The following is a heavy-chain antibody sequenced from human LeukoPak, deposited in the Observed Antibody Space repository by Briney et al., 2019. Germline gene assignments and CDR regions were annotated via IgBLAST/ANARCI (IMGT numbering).Heavy chain of an antibody. Sequence: GGSLRLSCAASGFTFTNYWMHWVRQAPGKGLVCVSRINTDGTRTTYPDSVKGRFTISRDNAKNSLYLQMNSLRAEDTAVYYCARVDAFDLWGQGTMVTVSS. J-gene: IGHJ3*01. CDR2: INTDGTRT. V-gene: IGHV3-74*01. CDR1: GFTFTNYW. CDR3: ARVDAFDL.